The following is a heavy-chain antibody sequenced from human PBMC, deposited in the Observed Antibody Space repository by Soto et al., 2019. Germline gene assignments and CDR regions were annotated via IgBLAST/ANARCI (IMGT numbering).Heavy chain of an antibody. V-gene: IGHV3-30*18. J-gene: IGHJ6*02. CDR2: ISEDAETD. D-gene: IGHD3-10*01. Sequence: QVRLVESGGGVVQPGGSLRLSSVASGFTFSDFGMPWVRQGPGKGLEWLAVISEDAETDFHADSVKGRFTVSRDNFKETLYLQMNSLTTDDSGVYFCAKAPFRRPYYFYGMDVWGQGTTVIVSS. CDR3: AKAPFRRPYYFYGMDV. CDR1: GFTFSDFG.